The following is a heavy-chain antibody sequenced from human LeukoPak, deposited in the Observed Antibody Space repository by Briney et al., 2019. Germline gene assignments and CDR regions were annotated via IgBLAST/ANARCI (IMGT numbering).Heavy chain of an antibody. V-gene: IGHV5-51*01. Sequence: GSLKISCKGSGYSFTSYWIGWVRQMPGKGLEWMGIIYPGDSDTRYSPSFQGQVTISADKSISTAYLQWSSPKASDTAMYYCARQERDDSSGYHDYWGQGTLVTVSS. D-gene: IGHD3-22*01. CDR1: GYSFTSYW. J-gene: IGHJ4*02. CDR2: IYPGDSDT. CDR3: ARQERDDSSGYHDY.